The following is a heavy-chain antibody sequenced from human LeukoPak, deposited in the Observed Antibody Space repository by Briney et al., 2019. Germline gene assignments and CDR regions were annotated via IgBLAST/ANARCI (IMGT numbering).Heavy chain of an antibody. D-gene: IGHD3-22*01. J-gene: IGHJ4*02. Sequence: ASVNVSCKVSGYMFTELSMHWVRQAPGKGLEWMGGFDPEDDEKMYAQKSQGRVTMTEDTSTDTAYMELSSLRSEDTAVYYCAAELSSGYFDYWGQGTLVTVSS. V-gene: IGHV1-24*01. CDR1: GYMFTELS. CDR2: FDPEDDEK. CDR3: AAELSSGYFDY.